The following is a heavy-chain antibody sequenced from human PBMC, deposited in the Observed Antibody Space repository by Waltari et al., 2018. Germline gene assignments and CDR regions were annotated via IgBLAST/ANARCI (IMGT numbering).Heavy chain of an antibody. CDR2: NSPIFGTA. D-gene: IGHD1-26*01. CDR3: ARLELRGAFDI. Sequence: QVQLVQSGAEVKKPGSSVKVSCKASGGTFSSYAISWVRQAPGQGLEGRGGNSPIFGTANYAQKVQGRVTITADKYTSTAYMGLSSLRSEDTAVYYCARLELRGAFDIWGQGTMVTVSS. CDR1: GGTFSSYA. V-gene: IGHV1-69*06. J-gene: IGHJ3*02.